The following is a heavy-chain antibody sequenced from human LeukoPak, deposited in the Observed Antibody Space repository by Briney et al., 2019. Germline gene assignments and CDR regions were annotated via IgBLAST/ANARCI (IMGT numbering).Heavy chain of an antibody. J-gene: IGHJ5*02. CDR1: GYSFTDYY. CDR3: ARADRLHGGPYLIGP. V-gene: IGHV1-2*02. D-gene: IGHD2-21*01. Sequence: ASVKVSCKTSGYSFTDYYMHWVRQAPGQGLEWMGWINPNSGGTSSAQKFQGRVTMTRDTSITTVYMEVNWLTSDDTAIYYCARADRLHGGPYLIGPWGQGTLVTVSS. CDR2: INPNSGGT.